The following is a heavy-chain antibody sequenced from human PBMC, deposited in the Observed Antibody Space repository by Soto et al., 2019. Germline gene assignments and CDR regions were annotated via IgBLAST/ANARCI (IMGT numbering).Heavy chain of an antibody. CDR2: IKQDGSEK. V-gene: IGHV3-7*03. D-gene: IGHD2-15*01. J-gene: IGHJ4*02. CDR3: ARRSSGRLTTAWAPLDW. CDR1: GFTFRTYW. Sequence: EVQLVESGGGLVQPGESLRVSCAASGFTFRTYWMTWVRQAPGKGLEWVANIKQDGSEKFYVGSVRGRFTISRDNAKNSMYLQMNSLRADDTAVYYCARRSSGRLTTAWAPLDWWGQGTLVTVSS.